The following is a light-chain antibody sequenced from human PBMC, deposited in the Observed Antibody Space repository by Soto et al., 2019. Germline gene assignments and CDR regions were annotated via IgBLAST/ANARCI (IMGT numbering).Light chain of an antibody. V-gene: IGLV3-1*01. CDR1: KLGDRF. J-gene: IGLJ2*01. CDR2: QDT. Sequence: SYELTQPPSVSVSPGQTASIPCSGDKLGDRFACWYQQKPGQSPVMVIYQDTRRPSGIPERFSGSNSGNTATLTISGTQAMDEADYYCQAWDSRTGVVFGGGTKLTVL. CDR3: QAWDSRTGVV.